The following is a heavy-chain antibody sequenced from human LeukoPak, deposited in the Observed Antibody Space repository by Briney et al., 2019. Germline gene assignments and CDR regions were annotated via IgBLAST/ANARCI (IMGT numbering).Heavy chain of an antibody. Sequence: SETLSLTCTVSGGSISSYYWSWIRQPPGKGLEWIGYIYYSGSTNYNPSLKSRVTISVDTSKNQFSLKLSSVTAADTAVYYCARATIFGVVQTHDYWGQGTLVTVSS. J-gene: IGHJ4*02. V-gene: IGHV4-59*01. CDR1: GGSISSYY. CDR2: IYYSGST. CDR3: ARATIFGVVQTHDY. D-gene: IGHD3-3*01.